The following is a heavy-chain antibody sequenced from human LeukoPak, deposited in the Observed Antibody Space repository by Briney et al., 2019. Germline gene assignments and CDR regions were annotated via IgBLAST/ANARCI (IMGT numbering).Heavy chain of an antibody. D-gene: IGHD1-26*01. CDR1: GYTFTSYG. V-gene: IGHV1-18*01. CDR2: ISAYNGNT. Sequence: ASVKVSCKASGYTFTSYGISWVRQAPGQGLEWMGWISAYNGNTNYAQKLQGRVTMTRDTSTSTVYMELSSLRSEDTAVYYCARGTLSSGSYYSTGYWGQGTLVTVSS. J-gene: IGHJ4*02. CDR3: ARGTLSSGSYYSTGY.